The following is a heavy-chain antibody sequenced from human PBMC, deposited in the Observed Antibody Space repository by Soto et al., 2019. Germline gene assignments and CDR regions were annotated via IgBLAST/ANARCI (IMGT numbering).Heavy chain of an antibody. J-gene: IGHJ4*02. D-gene: IGHD4-17*01. CDR3: ARAGPYGGTTVDY. Sequence: SVKVSCKASGGTFSSYAISWVRQAPGQGLEWMGGIIPIFGTANYAQKSQGRVTITADESTSTAYMELSSLRSEDTAVYYCARAGPYGGTTVDYWGQGTLVTVSS. V-gene: IGHV1-69*13. CDR1: GGTFSSYA. CDR2: IIPIFGTA.